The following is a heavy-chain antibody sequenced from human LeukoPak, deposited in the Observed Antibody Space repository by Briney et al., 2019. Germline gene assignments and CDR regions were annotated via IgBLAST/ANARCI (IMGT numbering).Heavy chain of an antibody. CDR2: LDPSDSYT. V-gene: IGHV5-10-1*01. CDR3: ASRSGSGVDDY. Sequence: GKPLKISCKGSGYSFTSYWISWVRQRRGKGLEWMGRLDPSDSYTNYSPSFQGHVTISADKSISTAYLQWSSLKASDTAMYYCASRSGSGVDDYWGQGTLVTVSS. J-gene: IGHJ4*02. CDR1: GYSFTSYW. D-gene: IGHD3-10*01.